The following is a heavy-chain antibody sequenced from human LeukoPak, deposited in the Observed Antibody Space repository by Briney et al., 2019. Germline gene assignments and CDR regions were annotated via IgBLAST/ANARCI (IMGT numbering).Heavy chain of an antibody. CDR1: GGTFTNYG. D-gene: IGHD3-22*01. J-gene: IGHJ4*02. V-gene: IGHV1-69*05. CDR2: IIPNFDSA. Sequence: ASVKVSCKASGGTFTNYGFNWVRQAPGQGLEWMGRIIPNFDSAHYAQRFQGRITITTDESSTTVYMTLSSLTSDDTAVYYCASQDASIYSESSTSPTYSDWGQGTLVTVSS. CDR3: ASQDASIYSESSTSPTYSD.